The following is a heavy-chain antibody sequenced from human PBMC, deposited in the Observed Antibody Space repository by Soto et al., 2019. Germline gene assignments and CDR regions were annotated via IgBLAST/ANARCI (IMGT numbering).Heavy chain of an antibody. V-gene: IGHV1-69*06. CDR1: GGTFSSYA. CDR3: AAVGNIAAAGTGWFDP. D-gene: IGHD6-13*01. J-gene: IGHJ5*02. CDR2: IIPIFGTA. Sequence: QVQLVQSGAEVKKPGSSVKVSCKASGGTFSSYAISWVRQAPGQGLEWMGGIIPIFGTANYAQKFQGRVTITADKSTSTAYMELSRLRSEDTAVYYCAAVGNIAAAGTGWFDPWGQGTLVTVSS.